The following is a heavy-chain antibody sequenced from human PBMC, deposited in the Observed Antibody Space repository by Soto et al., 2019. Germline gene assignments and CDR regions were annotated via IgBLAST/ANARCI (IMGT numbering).Heavy chain of an antibody. CDR3: AREALVVVAAINYYYYVMDG. Sequence: ASVKVSCKASGYTFTSYGISWVRQAPGQGLEWMGWISAYNGNTNYAQKLQGRVTMTTDTSTSTAYMELRSLRSDDTAVYYCAREALVVVAAINYYYYVMDGSGQGTTVTVSS. CDR2: ISAYNGNT. J-gene: IGHJ6*02. V-gene: IGHV1-18*01. D-gene: IGHD2-15*01. CDR1: GYTFTSYG.